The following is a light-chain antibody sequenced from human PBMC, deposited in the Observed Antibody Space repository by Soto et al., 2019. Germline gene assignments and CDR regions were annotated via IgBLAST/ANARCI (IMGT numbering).Light chain of an antibody. V-gene: IGKV1-16*01. J-gene: IGKJ1*01. CDR2: AAS. Sequence: DIQMTQSPSSLSASVGDRVAATCRASQGISTSLSWYQQKPGKAPKLLIYAASTLQSGVPSRFSGSGSGTDFTLTISSLQPDDFATYYCQHYNSYSEAFGQGTKVDIK. CDR1: QGISTS. CDR3: QHYNSYSEA.